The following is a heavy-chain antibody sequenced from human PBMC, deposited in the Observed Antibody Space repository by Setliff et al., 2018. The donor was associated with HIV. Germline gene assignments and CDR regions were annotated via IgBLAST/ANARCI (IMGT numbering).Heavy chain of an antibody. CDR2: IYPGDSDT. V-gene: IGHV5-51*01. D-gene: IGHD3-22*01. CDR1: GYSFTSYW. J-gene: IGHJ5*02. CDR3: ARSNRGYDSRGFYRENWFDP. Sequence: PGESLKISCKGSGYSFTSYWIAWVRQMPGKGLEWMGIIYPGDSDTRYSPSFQGQVTISVDKSPDSAYLQWNTLKASDTAMYYCARSNRGYDSRGFYRENWFDPWGQGTQVTVSS.